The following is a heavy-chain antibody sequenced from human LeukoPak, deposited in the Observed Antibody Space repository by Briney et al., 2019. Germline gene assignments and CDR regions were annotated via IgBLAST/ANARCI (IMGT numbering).Heavy chain of an antibody. CDR1: GFTFGDFS. CDR2: ISWNSVNI. V-gene: IGHV3-9*01. D-gene: IGHD2-2*01. CDR3: AKDRYCGRTSCSGGLDS. J-gene: IGHJ4*02. Sequence: SLRLSCAASGFTFGDFSMHWVRQVPGKGLEWVSVISWNSVNIGYADSVKGRFTISRDNAESSLYLQMDSLRPEDTVLYYCAKDRYCGRTSCSGGLDSWGRGTLVTVSS.